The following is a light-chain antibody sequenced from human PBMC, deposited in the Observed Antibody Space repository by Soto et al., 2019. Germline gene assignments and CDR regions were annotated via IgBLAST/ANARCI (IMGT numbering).Light chain of an antibody. J-gene: IGLJ1*01. CDR2: EGS. Sequence: QSALTQPASVSGSPGQSITISCTGTSSDVGSYNLVSWYQQHPGKAPKLMIYEGSKRPSGVSNRFSGSKSGNTASLTISGLQAEDEADYYCCSYADSSTLVFGTGTKV. V-gene: IGLV2-23*01. CDR1: SSDVGSYNL. CDR3: CSYADSSTLV.